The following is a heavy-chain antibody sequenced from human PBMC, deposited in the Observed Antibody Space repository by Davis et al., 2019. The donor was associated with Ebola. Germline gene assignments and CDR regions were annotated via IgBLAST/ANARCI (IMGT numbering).Heavy chain of an antibody. CDR1: GFVFSNYV. Sequence: GESLKISCAASGFVFSNYVMSWVRQAPGKGLEWVANIKQDGSEKNYVDSVKGRFTISRDNAKNSLYLQMNSLRAEDTAVYYCARHASGDFWYFGLWGRGTLVTVSS. J-gene: IGHJ2*01. CDR3: ARHASGDFWYFGL. CDR2: IKQDGSEK. V-gene: IGHV3-7*01. D-gene: IGHD4-17*01.